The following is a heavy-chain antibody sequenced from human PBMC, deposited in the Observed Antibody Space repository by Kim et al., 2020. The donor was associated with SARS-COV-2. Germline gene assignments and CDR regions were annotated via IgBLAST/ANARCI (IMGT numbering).Heavy chain of an antibody. V-gene: IGHV3-11*06. J-gene: IGHJ4*02. Sequence: KGRFTISRDNAKNSLYLQMNSLRAEDTAVYYCARDSGAGTIFGVVTPPDYWGQGTLVTVSS. D-gene: IGHD3-3*01. CDR3: ARDSGAGTIFGVVTPPDY.